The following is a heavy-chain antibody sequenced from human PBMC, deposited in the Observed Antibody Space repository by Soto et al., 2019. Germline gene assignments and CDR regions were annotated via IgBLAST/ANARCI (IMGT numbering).Heavy chain of an antibody. Sequence: QVQLQESGPGLVKPSETLSLTCTVSGGSISSYYWSWIRQPPGKGLEWIGYIYYSGSTNYNPSLKSRVTISVDTSKNQFSLKLSSVTAAHTAVYYCARYGDYIDYWGQGTLVTVSS. V-gene: IGHV4-59*01. CDR1: GGSISSYY. CDR2: IYYSGST. J-gene: IGHJ4*02. D-gene: IGHD4-17*01. CDR3: ARYGDYIDY.